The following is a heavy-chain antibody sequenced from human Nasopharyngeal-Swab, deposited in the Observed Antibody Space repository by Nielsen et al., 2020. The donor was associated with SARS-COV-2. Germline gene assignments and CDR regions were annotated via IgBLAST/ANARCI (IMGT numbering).Heavy chain of an antibody. CDR3: ASQLGHPDS. D-gene: IGHD2-2*01. Sequence: GESLKISCSASGFTFSSHWMHWVRQAPGKGLAWVSRISEDGSITTYADSVKGRFTISRDNAKNTPFLQMHSLRADDTAIYYCASQLGHPDSWGQGTLVTVSS. J-gene: IGHJ4*02. CDR1: GFTFSSHW. CDR2: ISEDGSIT. V-gene: IGHV3-74*01.